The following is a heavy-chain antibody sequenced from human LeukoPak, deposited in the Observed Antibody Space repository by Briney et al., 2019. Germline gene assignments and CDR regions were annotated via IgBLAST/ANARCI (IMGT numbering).Heavy chain of an antibody. J-gene: IGHJ4*02. CDR3: ARVRGGWQQLVPYFDY. D-gene: IGHD6-13*01. V-gene: IGHV4-34*01. CDR2: INHSGST. CDR1: GGSFSGYY. Sequence: PSETLSLTCAVYGGSFSGYYWSWIRQPPGKGLEWIGEINHSGSTNYNPSLKSRVTISVDTSKNQFSLKLRSVTAGDTAVYYCARVRGGWQQLVPYFDYWGQGTLVTVSS.